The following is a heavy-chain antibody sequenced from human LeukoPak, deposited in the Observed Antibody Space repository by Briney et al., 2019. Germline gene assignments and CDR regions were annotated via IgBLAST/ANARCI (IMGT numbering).Heavy chain of an antibody. Sequence: PGRSLRLSCSASGFTFSSYAMHWVPQAPGKGLEWVAVISYDGSHQYYADSVKGRFTISRDNSKNTLYLQMNSLRAEDTAVYYCARGSRLGELSLGIFDYWGQGTLVTVSS. CDR3: ARGSRLGELSLGIFDY. D-gene: IGHD3-16*02. CDR2: ISYDGSHQ. V-gene: IGHV3-30*04. CDR1: GFTFSSYA. J-gene: IGHJ4*02.